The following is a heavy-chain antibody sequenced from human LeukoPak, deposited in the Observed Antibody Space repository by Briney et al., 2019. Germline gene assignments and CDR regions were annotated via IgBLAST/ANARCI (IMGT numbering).Heavy chain of an antibody. J-gene: IGHJ1*01. CDR1: GFTFSSYS. CDR2: ITSSSTYI. V-gene: IGHV3-21*01. Sequence: PGGSLRLSCAASGFTFSSYSMNWVRQAPGKGLEWVSSITSSSTYIYYADSVKGRFTISRDNAKNSLYLQMNSLRAEDTAVYYCARGGGSHLFQHWGQGTLVTVSS. D-gene: IGHD1-26*01. CDR3: ARGGGSHLFQH.